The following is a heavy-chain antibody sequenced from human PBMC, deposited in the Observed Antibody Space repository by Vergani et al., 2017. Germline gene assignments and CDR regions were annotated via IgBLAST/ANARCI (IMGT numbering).Heavy chain of an antibody. CDR2: IKSDGSIT. Sequence: EVQLVESGGGLIHPGGSLRLSCEGSGFSFSGYWMHWVRQSPEKGLVWVSRIKSDGSITNYADSVKGRFTISRDNAKNSLYLQMNSLRAEDTAVYYCTRDRLDDRYAYFDYWGQGTLVTVSP. CDR1: GFSFSGYW. D-gene: IGHD3-16*01. V-gene: IGHV3-74*01. J-gene: IGHJ4*02. CDR3: TRDRLDDRYAYFDY.